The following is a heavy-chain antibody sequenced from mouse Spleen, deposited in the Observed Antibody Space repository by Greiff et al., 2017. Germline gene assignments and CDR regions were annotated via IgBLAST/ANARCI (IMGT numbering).Heavy chain of an antibody. D-gene: IGHD2-1*01. CDR3: ARVRGNYSWYFDV. Sequence: EVQLQQSGPELVKPGASVKIPCKASGYTFTDYNMDWVKQSHGKSLEWIGDINPNNGGTIYNQKFKGKATLTVDKSSSTAYMELRSLTSEDTAVYYCARVRGNYSWYFDVWGAGTTVTVSS. J-gene: IGHJ1*01. V-gene: IGHV1-18*01. CDR2: INPNNGGT. CDR1: GYTFTDYN.